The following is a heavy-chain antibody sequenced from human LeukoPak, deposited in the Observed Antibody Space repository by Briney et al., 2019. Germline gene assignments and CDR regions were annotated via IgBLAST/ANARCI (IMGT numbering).Heavy chain of an antibody. J-gene: IGHJ4*02. Sequence: GGSLRLSCVASGFTFSRYWMSWVRQAPGKGLEWVARIKQDGSEKYYVDSVKGRFSISRDNAKNSLFLQMNSLRVEDTAVYYCARDGVPGDTAMVELDYWGQGTLVTVSS. V-gene: IGHV3-7*01. CDR2: IKQDGSEK. D-gene: IGHD5-18*01. CDR3: ARDGVPGDTAMVELDY. CDR1: GFTFSRYW.